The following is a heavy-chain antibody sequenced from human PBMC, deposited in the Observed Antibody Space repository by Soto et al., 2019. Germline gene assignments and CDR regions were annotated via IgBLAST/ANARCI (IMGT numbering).Heavy chain of an antibody. V-gene: IGHV1-3*01. Sequence: GASVKVSCKAAGYTFTSYAMHWGRQAPGQRLEWMGWINAGNGNTKYSQKFQGRVTITRDTSASTAYMELSSLRSEDTAVYYCGRVGWEAARPFDYYYYYGMDVWGQGTTVTVSS. J-gene: IGHJ6*02. CDR3: GRVGWEAARPFDYYYYYGMDV. CDR1: GYTFTSYA. CDR2: INAGNGNT. D-gene: IGHD6-6*01.